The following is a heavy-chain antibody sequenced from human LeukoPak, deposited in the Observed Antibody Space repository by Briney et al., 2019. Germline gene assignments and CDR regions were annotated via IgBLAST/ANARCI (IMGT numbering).Heavy chain of an antibody. CDR2: ISGSGGST. CDR1: GFTLSSYA. Sequence: GGSLRLSCAASGFTLSSYAMSWVRQAPGKGLEWVSAISGSGGSTYYADSVKGRFTISRDNSKNTLYLQMNSLRAEDTAVYYCAKGYSYGYGYFDYWGQGTLVTVSS. J-gene: IGHJ4*02. CDR3: AKGYSYGYGYFDY. D-gene: IGHD5-18*01. V-gene: IGHV3-23*01.